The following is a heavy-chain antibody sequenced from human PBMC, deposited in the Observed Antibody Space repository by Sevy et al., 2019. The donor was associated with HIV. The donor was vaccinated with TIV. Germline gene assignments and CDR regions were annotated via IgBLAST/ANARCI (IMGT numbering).Heavy chain of an antibody. D-gene: IGHD6-13*01. V-gene: IGHV1-69*13. Sequence: ASVKVSCKASGGTFSSYAISWVRQAPGQGLEWMGGIIPIFGTANYAQKFQGRVTITADESTSTAYMELSSLRSEDTAVYYCVTRSPRGAAAGTYYYYYGMDVWGQGTTVTVSS. J-gene: IGHJ6*02. CDR2: IIPIFGTA. CDR3: VTRSPRGAAAGTYYYYYGMDV. CDR1: GGTFSSYA.